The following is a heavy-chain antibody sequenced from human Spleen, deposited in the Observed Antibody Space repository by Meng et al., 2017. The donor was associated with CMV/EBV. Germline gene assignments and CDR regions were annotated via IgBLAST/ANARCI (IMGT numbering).Heavy chain of an antibody. D-gene: IGHD4-17*01. J-gene: IGHJ4*02. V-gene: IGHV3-21*01. CDR1: GFTFSPFS. CDR2: ISSSGNYI. Sequence: GRSLRLSCAASGFTFSPFSMNWVRQAPGKGLEWVSSISSSGNYIYYGDSGKGRFTISRNNAKNSLYLQMTSLRAEDTAIYYCARDPKDYGDYVFDYWVQGTLVTVSS. CDR3: ARDPKDYGDYVFDY.